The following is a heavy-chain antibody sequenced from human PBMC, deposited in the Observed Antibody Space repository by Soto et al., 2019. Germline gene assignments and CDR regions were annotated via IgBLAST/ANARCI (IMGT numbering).Heavy chain of an antibody. V-gene: IGHV3-30-3*01. D-gene: IGHD2-2*03. CDR3: AKDDLDIVVVPAAATFGYMDV. Sequence: HPGGSLRLSCAASGFTFSSYAMHWVRQAPGKGLEWVAVISYDGSNKYYADSVKGRFTISRDNSKNTLYLQMNSLRAEDTAVYYCAKDDLDIVVVPAAATFGYMDVWGKGTTVTVSS. CDR1: GFTFSSYA. CDR2: ISYDGSNK. J-gene: IGHJ6*03.